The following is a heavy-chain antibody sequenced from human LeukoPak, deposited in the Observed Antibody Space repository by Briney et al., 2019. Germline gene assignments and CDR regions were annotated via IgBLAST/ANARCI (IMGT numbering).Heavy chain of an antibody. CDR3: ARNGRGGPDY. CDR2: IYYSGST. J-gene: IGHJ4*02. Sequence: PSETLSLTCTVSGGSISSYYWSWIRQPPGKGLEWIGYIYYSGSTNYNPSLKSRVTISVDTSKNQFSLNLSSVTAADTAVYYCARNGRGGPDYWGQGTLVTVSS. CDR1: GGSISSYY. V-gene: IGHV4-59*01. D-gene: IGHD2-8*01.